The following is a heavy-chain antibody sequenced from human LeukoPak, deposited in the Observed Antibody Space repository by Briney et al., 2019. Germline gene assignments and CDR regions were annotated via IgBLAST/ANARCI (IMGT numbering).Heavy chain of an antibody. J-gene: IGHJ4*02. V-gene: IGHV3-23*01. CDR3: TTRLRNHFDY. D-gene: IGHD5-12*01. CDR1: GFTFSSFT. Sequence: GGSLRLSCATSGFTFSSFTMNCVRQAPGKGLEWVSTISDGSRDTHYAGSVKGRFTISRDDSQNIVYLQMDSLRAEDTALYYCTTRLRNHFDYWGQGTQVTVSS. CDR2: ISDGSRDT.